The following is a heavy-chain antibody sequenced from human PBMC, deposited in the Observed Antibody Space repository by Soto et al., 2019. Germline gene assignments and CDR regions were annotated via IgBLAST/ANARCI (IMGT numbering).Heavy chain of an antibody. CDR1: GGSISSYY. CDR3: ARVVYCGGDCPDAFDI. J-gene: IGHJ3*02. Sequence: QVQLQESGPGLVKPSETLSLTCTVSGGSISSYYWSWIRQRPGKGLEWIGYIYYSGSTNYNPSLKSRVTISVDTSKNQFYLKLSPVTAADTAVYYCARVVYCGGDCPDAFDIWGQGTMVTVSS. CDR2: IYYSGST. D-gene: IGHD2-21*02. V-gene: IGHV4-59*01.